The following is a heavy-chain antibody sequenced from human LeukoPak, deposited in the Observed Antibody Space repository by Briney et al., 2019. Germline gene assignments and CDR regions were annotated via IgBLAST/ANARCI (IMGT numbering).Heavy chain of an antibody. D-gene: IGHD4-17*01. V-gene: IGHV3-33*01. Sequence: GGSLRLSCSPSGFSFSSYGMHWVRQAPGKGLQWVAVIWNDGSHQYYADSEKGRFTISRDNSRNTMYLQMNRLRVEDTAVYYCARDAAEYGDSHFDWWGQGTLVTVSS. CDR1: GFSFSSYG. CDR3: ARDAAEYGDSHFDW. J-gene: IGHJ4*02. CDR2: IWNDGSHQ.